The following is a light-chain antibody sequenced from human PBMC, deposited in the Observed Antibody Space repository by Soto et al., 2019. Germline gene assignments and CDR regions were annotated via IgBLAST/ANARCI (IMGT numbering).Light chain of an antibody. CDR3: ATWDSSLSGGV. CDR1: SSNIGHNY. CDR2: DSN. Sequence: QSVLTQPPSVSAAAGQKVTISCSGSSSNIGHNYVSWYQQFPGTAPKLLIYDSNKRPSGIPDRFSGSKSGTSATLGITGLQTGDEADYYCATWDSSLSGGVFGGGTKLTVL. V-gene: IGLV1-51*01. J-gene: IGLJ3*02.